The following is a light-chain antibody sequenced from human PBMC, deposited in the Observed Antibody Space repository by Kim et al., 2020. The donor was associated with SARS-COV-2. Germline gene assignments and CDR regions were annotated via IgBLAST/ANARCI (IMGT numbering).Light chain of an antibody. J-gene: IGKJ1*01. CDR1: RGIHNY. CDR3: QKFNTPPWT. V-gene: IGKV1-27*01. Sequence: DIQMTQSPSSLSASVGDRVTITCRASRGIHNYLAWYQQKPGKVPKLLIYAASTLHSGVPSRFSGSGSGTDFNLIISSLQPEDVATYFGQKFNTPPWTFGQGTKV. CDR2: AAS.